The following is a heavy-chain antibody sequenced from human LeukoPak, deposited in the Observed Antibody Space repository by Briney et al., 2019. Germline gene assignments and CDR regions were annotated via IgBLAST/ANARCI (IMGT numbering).Heavy chain of an antibody. CDR3: AGEGGAGIAAAGFDY. J-gene: IGHJ4*02. Sequence: SETLSLTCTVCGGSISRYYWSWIRQPPGKGLEWLGYIYYSWSTNYSPSLKSRVTISVDTSKNQFSLQLSSVTAADTAVYYCAGEGGAGIAAAGFDYWGQGTLVTVSS. D-gene: IGHD6-13*01. CDR2: IYYSWST. CDR1: GGSISRYY. V-gene: IGHV4-59*12.